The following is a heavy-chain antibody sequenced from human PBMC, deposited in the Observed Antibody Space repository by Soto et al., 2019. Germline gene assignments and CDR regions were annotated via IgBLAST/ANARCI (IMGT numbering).Heavy chain of an antibody. D-gene: IGHD1-26*01. V-gene: IGHV4-30-4*08. Sequence: QVQLQESGPGLVKPSQTLSLTCSVSGASINIGDYYWTWIRQTPGKGLEWIGYIYYSGHTSYNPSLKSRITISVDTSKSQFSLNLRSVTAADTAVYYCARVLTDSGSPLDYYYYGVDVWGQGTTVTVSS. CDR3: ARVLTDSGSPLDYYYYGVDV. J-gene: IGHJ6*02. CDR2: IYYSGHT. CDR1: GASINIGDYY.